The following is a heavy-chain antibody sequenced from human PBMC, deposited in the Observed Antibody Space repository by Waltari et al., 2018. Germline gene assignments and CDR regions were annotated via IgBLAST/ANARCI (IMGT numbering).Heavy chain of an antibody. J-gene: IGHJ4*02. D-gene: IGHD2-21*02. Sequence: LVQSGAEVMKPGASVPFSCKASRYSLTEHSLPWVRQAPGQGLEWMGWVNPNGGGTNYAQRFAGRITVTWDTSISTAYMEFSRLTSGDTAVYFCAREYCGGDCRLFDYWGQGTLVTVSS. CDR1: RYSLTEHS. V-gene: IGHV1-2*02. CDR3: AREYCGGDCRLFDY. CDR2: VNPNGGGT.